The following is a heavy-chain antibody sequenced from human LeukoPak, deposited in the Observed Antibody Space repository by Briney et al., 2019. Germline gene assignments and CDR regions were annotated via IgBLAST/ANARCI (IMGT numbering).Heavy chain of an antibody. CDR1: GFIFSNYA. CDR3: AKRAASALVDWFDP. CDR2: VTGSGGGT. Sequence: PGGSLRLSCAASGFIFSNYAMMWVRQAPGKGLEWVSSVTGSGGGTFYADSVKGRFTISRDNSQNTLYLQMNSLGAEDTAVYYCAKRAASALVDWFDPWGQGTLVTVSS. D-gene: IGHD6-25*01. V-gene: IGHV3-23*01. J-gene: IGHJ5*02.